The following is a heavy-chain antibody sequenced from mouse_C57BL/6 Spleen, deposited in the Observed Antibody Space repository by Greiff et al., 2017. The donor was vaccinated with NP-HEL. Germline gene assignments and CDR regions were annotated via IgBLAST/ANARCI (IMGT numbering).Heavy chain of an antibody. CDR3: AMSITTVVATGGYAMDY. CDR1: GYTFTSYG. Sequence: QVQLQQSGAELARPGASVKLSCKASGYTFTSYGISWVKQRTGQGLEWIGAIYPRSGNTYYNEKFKGKATLTADQSSSTAYMQLSSLTSEDSAVYFCAMSITTVVATGGYAMDYWGQGTSVTVSS. CDR2: IYPRSGNT. V-gene: IGHV1-81*01. D-gene: IGHD1-1*01. J-gene: IGHJ4*01.